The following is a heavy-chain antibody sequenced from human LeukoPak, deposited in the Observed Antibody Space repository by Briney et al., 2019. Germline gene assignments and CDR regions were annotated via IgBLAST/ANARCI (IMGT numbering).Heavy chain of an antibody. D-gene: IGHD3-22*01. Sequence: GGSLRLSCAASGFTVSSNYMSWVRQAPGKGLEWVSVIYSGGSTYYADSVKGRFTIPRDNSKNTLYLQMNSLRAEDAAVYYCAREGRGYYDSSGYYPLYYFDYWGQGTLVTVSS. V-gene: IGHV3-66*01. J-gene: IGHJ4*02. CDR3: AREGRGYYDSSGYYPLYYFDY. CDR1: GFTVSSNY. CDR2: IYSGGST.